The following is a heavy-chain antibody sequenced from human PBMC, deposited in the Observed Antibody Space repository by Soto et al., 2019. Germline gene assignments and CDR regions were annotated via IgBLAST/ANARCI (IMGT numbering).Heavy chain of an antibody. CDR3: VKNSGWFNT. Sequence: QLLQSGGGLVQPGGSLTLSCAASGFTFGTTDMSWVRQAPGEGLEWVSTIDGSGGITYYADSVKGRFTISRDNSRNTLYLQMNSLRGDDTALYYCVKNSGWFNTWGQGAVVTVSS. CDR2: IDGSGGIT. CDR1: GFTFGTTD. D-gene: IGHD3-10*01. J-gene: IGHJ5*02. V-gene: IGHV3-23*01.